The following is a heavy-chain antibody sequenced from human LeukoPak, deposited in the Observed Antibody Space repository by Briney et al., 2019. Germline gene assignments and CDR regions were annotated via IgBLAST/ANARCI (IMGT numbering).Heavy chain of an antibody. D-gene: IGHD3-3*01. Sequence: GGSLRLPCAASGFTFSSYSMNWVRQAPGKGLEWVSSISSSSSYIYYADSVKGRFTISRDNAKNSLYLQMNSLRAEDTAVYYCASPYYDFWSGYYQGIFDYWGQGTLVTVSS. CDR2: ISSSSSYI. CDR1: GFTFSSYS. CDR3: ASPYYDFWSGYYQGIFDY. V-gene: IGHV3-21*01. J-gene: IGHJ4*02.